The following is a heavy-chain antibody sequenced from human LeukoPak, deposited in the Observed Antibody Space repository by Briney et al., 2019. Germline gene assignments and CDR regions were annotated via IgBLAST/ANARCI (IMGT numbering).Heavy chain of an antibody. V-gene: IGHV4-38-2*01. CDR2: IYYSGST. CDR3: ARGDQGIAARLGAFDI. Sequence: SETLSLTCGVSGYSISSGYYWGWIRQPPGKGLEWFGSIYYSGSTFYNPSLKSRVTISVDTSKNQFSLKLNSVTAADTAVYYCARGDQGIAARLGAFDIWGQGTMVTVSS. J-gene: IGHJ3*02. D-gene: IGHD6-6*01. CDR1: GYSISSGYY.